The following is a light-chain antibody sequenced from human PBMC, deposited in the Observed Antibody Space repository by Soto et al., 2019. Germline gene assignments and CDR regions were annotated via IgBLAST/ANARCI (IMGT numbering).Light chain of an antibody. CDR3: QQSNRMAT. J-gene: IGKJ4*01. Sequence: DIRMTQSPSTLSASVGDRVTITCRASQSISSWLAWYQQKPGKAPKLLIYDASSLESGVPSRFSGSGSGTEFTLTISSLQPDDFATYYCQQSNRMATFGGGTKVEIK. CDR2: DAS. V-gene: IGKV1-5*01. CDR1: QSISSW.